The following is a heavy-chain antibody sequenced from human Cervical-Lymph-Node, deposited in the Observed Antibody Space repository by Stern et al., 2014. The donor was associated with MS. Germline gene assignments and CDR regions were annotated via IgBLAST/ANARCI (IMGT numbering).Heavy chain of an antibody. V-gene: IGHV3-7*03. CDR1: GFTFSSYW. J-gene: IGHJ6*02. CDR3: AREAVGELLWDQPYYYYYYGMDV. CDR2: IKQDGSEK. Sequence: EVQLEESGGGLVQPGGSLRLSCAASGFTFSSYWMSWVRQAPGKGLEWVANIKQDGSEKYYVDSVKGRFTISRDNAKNSLYLQMNSLRAEDTAVYYCAREAVGELLWDQPYYYYYYGMDVWGQGTTVTVSS. D-gene: IGHD3-10*01.